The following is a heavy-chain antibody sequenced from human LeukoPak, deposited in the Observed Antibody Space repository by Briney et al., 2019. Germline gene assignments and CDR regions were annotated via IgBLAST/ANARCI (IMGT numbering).Heavy chain of an antibody. J-gene: IGHJ6*03. V-gene: IGHV1-2*02. CDR1: GYTFTGYY. CDR2: FNPNSGGT. CDR3: TCSGYYYYYYYMDV. Sequence: ASVKVSCKASGYTFTGYYMHWVRQAPGQGLEWMGWFNPNSGGTNYAQKFQGRVTMTRDTSISTAYMELSRLRSDDTAVYYCTCSGYYYYYYYMDVWGKGTTVTVSS. D-gene: IGHD2-15*01.